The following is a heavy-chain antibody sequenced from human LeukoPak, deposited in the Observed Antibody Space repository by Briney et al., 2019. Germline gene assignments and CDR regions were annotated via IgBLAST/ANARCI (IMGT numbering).Heavy chain of an antibody. Sequence: ASVKVSCKASGYTFTSYYMHWVRQAPGQGLEWMGIINPSGGSTSYAQKFQGRVTMTRDMSTSTVYMELSSLRSEDTAVDYCARDQKIFGVVTERNAFDIWGQGTMVTVSS. CDR2: INPSGGST. V-gene: IGHV1-46*01. CDR1: GYTFTSYY. CDR3: ARDQKIFGVVTERNAFDI. J-gene: IGHJ3*02. D-gene: IGHD3-3*01.